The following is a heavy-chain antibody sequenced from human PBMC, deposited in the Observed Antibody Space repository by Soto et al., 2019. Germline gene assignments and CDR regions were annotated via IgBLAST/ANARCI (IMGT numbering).Heavy chain of an antibody. CDR2: ISYSGST. J-gene: IGHJ4*02. Sequence: PSETLSLTCTVSGGSISRGEYYWTWIRQPPGKGLEWIGYISYSGSTHYSPSLKSRVSITVDTSKNQFSLKLSSVTAADTAVYYCVRHAQWIIRAYWGQGSLVTVSS. D-gene: IGHD5-12*01. CDR3: VRHAQWIIRAY. CDR1: GGSISRGEYY. V-gene: IGHV4-30-4*01.